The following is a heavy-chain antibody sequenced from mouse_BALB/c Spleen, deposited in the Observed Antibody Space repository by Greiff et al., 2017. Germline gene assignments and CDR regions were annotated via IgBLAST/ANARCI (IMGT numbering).Heavy chain of an antibody. V-gene: IGHV2-6-7*01. D-gene: IGHD1-1*01. Sequence: VHLVESGPGLVAPSQSLSITCTVSGFSLTGYGVNWVRQPPGKGLEWLGMIWGDGSTDYNSALKSRLSISKDNSKSQVFLKMNSLQTDDTARYYCARAYGSSYVSYAMDYWGQETSVTVSS. CDR3: ARAYGSSYVSYAMDY. J-gene: IGHJ4*01. CDR2: IWGDGST. CDR1: GFSLTGYG.